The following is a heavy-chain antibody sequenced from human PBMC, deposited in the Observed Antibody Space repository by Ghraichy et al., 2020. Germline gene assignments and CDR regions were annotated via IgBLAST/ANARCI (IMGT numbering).Heavy chain of an antibody. D-gene: IGHD3-10*01. CDR2: IYYSGST. CDR3: ARERRTGSGSYFVDY. V-gene: IGHV4-31*03. J-gene: IGHJ4*02. CDR1: GGSISSGGYY. Sequence: SETLSLTCTVSGGSISSGGYYWSWIRQHPGKGLEWIGYIYYSGSTYYNPSLKSRVTISVDTSKNQFSLKLSSVTAADTAVYYCARERRTGSGSYFVDYWGQGTLVTVSS.